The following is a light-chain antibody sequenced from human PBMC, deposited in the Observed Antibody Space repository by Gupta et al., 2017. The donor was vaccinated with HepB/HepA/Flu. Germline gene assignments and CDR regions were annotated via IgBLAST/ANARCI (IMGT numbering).Light chain of an antibody. V-gene: IGLV2-14*01. J-gene: IGLJ2*01. CDR3: SSYTSSSTPHVV. CDR2: GVS. Sequence: XSXXTXPAXVSGSPXQSITISCTXTSSDVGGYNYVSWYQQHPGKAPKLMIYGVSNRPSGVSNRFSGSKSGNTASLTISGLQAEDEADYYCSSYTSSSTPHVVFGGGTKLTVL. CDR1: SSDVGGYNY.